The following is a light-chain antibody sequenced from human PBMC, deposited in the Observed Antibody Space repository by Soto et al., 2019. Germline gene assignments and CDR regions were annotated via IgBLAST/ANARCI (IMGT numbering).Light chain of an antibody. Sequence: DIQMAQSPSTLSASVGDRAIIPCLASHSISKWLAWYQQKPGKAPKLLIYGASSLESGVPSRFSGSGSGTEFTLTISSLQPDDFATYYCQQYNSYDMWTFGQGTKVVI. CDR3: QQYNSYDMWT. J-gene: IGKJ1*01. V-gene: IGKV1-5*01. CDR2: GAS. CDR1: HSISKW.